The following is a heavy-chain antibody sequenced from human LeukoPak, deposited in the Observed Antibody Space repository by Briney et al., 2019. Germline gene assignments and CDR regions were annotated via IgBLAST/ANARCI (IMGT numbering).Heavy chain of an antibody. Sequence: GGSLRLPCAASGFTFSDYYMSWIRQAPGKGLEWVSYISSSGSTIYYADSVKGRFTISRDNAKNSLYLQMNSLRAEDTAVYYCARDYSGYDFDYYYGMDVWGQGTTVTVSS. J-gene: IGHJ6*02. CDR3: ARDYSGYDFDYYYGMDV. D-gene: IGHD5-12*01. V-gene: IGHV3-11*01. CDR1: GFTFSDYY. CDR2: ISSSGSTI.